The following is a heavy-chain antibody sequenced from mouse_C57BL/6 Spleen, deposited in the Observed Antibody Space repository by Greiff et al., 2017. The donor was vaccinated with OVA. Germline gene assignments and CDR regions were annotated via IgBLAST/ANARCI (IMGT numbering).Heavy chain of an antibody. V-gene: IGHV1-69*01. Sequence: VQLQQSGAELVMPGASVKLSCKASGYTFTSYWMHWVKQRPGQGLEWIGEIDPSDSYTNYNQKFKGKSTLTVDKSSSTAYMQLSSLTSEDSAVYYCARGGYDYDGRGFDYWGQGTTLTVSS. CDR2: IDPSDSYT. D-gene: IGHD2-4*01. CDR3: ARGGYDYDGRGFDY. J-gene: IGHJ2*01. CDR1: GYTFTSYW.